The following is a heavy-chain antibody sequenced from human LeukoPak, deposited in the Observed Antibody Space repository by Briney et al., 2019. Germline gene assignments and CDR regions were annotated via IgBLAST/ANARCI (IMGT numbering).Heavy chain of an antibody. CDR1: RFTFSSYW. J-gene: IGHJ4*02. CDR3: ARDSSRAQA. CDR2: INSDGSRT. V-gene: IGHV3-74*01. Sequence: PGGSLRLSCAGSRFTFSSYWMHWVRQAPGKGLVWVSRINSDGSRTSYAESVKGRFTISRDNAKNTLYLQMNSLRAEDTAVYYCARDSSRAQAWGQGTLVTVSS. D-gene: IGHD5-24*01.